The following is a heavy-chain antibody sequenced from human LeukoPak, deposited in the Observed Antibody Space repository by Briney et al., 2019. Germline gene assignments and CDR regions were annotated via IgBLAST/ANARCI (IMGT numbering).Heavy chain of an antibody. Sequence: RASVKVSCKASGGTFSSYAISWVRQAPGQGLEWMGRIIPIFGTANYAQKFQGRVTITTDESTSTAYMELSSLRSEDTAVYYSARGIGDFWGGYYEYYFDYWGQGTLVTVSS. J-gene: IGHJ4*02. CDR3: ARGIGDFWGGYYEYYFDY. CDR2: IIPIFGTA. V-gene: IGHV1-69*05. D-gene: IGHD3-3*01. CDR1: GGTFSSYA.